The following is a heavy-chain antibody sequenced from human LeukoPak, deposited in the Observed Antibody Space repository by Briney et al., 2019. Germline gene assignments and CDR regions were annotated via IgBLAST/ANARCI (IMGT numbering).Heavy chain of an antibody. V-gene: IGHV3-23*01. CDR3: AKDKAKVATIKSDAFDI. CDR2: ISGSGGST. D-gene: IGHD5-12*01. CDR1: GFTFSSYA. J-gene: IGHJ3*02. Sequence: GGSLRLSCAASGFTFSSYAMSWVRQAPGKGLEWVSAISGSGGSTYYADSVKGRFTISRDNSKNTLYLQMNSLRAEDTAVYYCAKDKAKVATIKSDAFDIWGQGTMVTVSS.